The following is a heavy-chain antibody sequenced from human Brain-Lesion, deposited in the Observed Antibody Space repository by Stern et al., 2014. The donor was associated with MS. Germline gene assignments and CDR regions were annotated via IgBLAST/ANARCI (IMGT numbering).Heavy chain of an antibody. CDR1: GFTFGNYW. Sequence: EMQLVESGGGLVQPGGSLTISCTAAGFTFGNYWMTWVRQAPGKGLEGVANIKVDGTEKNYVGHGKGRFTIYRDNARNSLYLQMNSLRVEDTALYYCARVYNTIYGIVTQRGSGMDVWGQGTTVIVSS. V-gene: IGHV3-7*01. CDR3: ARVYNTIYGIVTQRGSGMDV. CDR2: IKVDGTEK. J-gene: IGHJ6*02. D-gene: IGHD3-3*01.